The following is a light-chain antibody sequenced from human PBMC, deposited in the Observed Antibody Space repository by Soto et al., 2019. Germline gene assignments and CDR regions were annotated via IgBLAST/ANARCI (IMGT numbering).Light chain of an antibody. V-gene: IGKV1-8*01. CDR3: QQYYSYPLP. CDR1: QGISSY. CDR2: AAS. Sequence: IRMTQSPSALSAATGGRVTITCRASQGISSYLAWYQQKPGKAPKLLIYAASTLQSGVPSRFSGSGSGTDSTLTISCLQSEDFATYYCQQYYSYPLPFAQGTRLEIK. J-gene: IGKJ5*01.